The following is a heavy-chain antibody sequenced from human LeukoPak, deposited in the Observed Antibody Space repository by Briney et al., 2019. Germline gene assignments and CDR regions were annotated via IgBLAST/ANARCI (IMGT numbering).Heavy chain of an antibody. CDR2: TYYRSRWYK. J-gene: IGHJ4*02. V-gene: IGHV6-1*01. D-gene: IGHD6-13*01. Sequence: SQTLSLTCAISGDSVSSNSAAWNWIRQSPSRGLEWLGRTYYRSRWYKDYVVTLKSRITINPDTSKNQFSLQLNSVTAEDTAVYYCARDSRGSSWNYFDYWGQGTRVTVSS. CDR1: GDSVSSNSAA. CDR3: ARDSRGSSWNYFDY.